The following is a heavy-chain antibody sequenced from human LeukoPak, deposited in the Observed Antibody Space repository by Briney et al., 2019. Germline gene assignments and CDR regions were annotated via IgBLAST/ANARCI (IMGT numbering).Heavy chain of an antibody. CDR1: GFTFSSYG. V-gene: IGHV3-33*06. CDR2: IWYDGSNK. Sequence: PGGSLRLSCAVSGFTFSSYGMHWVRQAPGKGLEWVAVIWYDGSNKYYADSVKGRFTISRDNSKNTLYLQMNSLRAEDTAVYYCAKGVYSYGYYYYYYMDVWGKGTTVTVSS. D-gene: IGHD5-18*01. CDR3: AKGVYSYGYYYYYYMDV. J-gene: IGHJ6*03.